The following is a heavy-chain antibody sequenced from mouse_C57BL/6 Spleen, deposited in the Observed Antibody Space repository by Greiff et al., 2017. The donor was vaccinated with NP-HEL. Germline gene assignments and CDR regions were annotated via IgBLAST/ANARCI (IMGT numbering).Heavy chain of an antibody. J-gene: IGHJ1*03. V-gene: IGHV5-4*01. Sequence: EVQWVESGGGLVKPGGSLKLSCAASGFTFSSYAMSWVRQTPEKRLEWVATISDGGSYTYYPDNVKGRFTISRDNAKNNLYLQMSHLKSEDTAMYYCARGERYFDVWGTGTTVTVSS. CDR1: GFTFSSYA. CDR3: ARGERYFDV. CDR2: ISDGGSYT.